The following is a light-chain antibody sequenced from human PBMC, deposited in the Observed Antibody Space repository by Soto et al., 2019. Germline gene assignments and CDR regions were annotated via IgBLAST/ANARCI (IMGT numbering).Light chain of an antibody. CDR3: KQYKEWPPFT. V-gene: IGKV3-15*01. CDR1: QSVSNN. Sequence: EIVMKQSPATRSVSPLEAASGCVRGSQSVSNNVAWYQQIPGQAPRLLILGASTRATGIPARFSGSGSGTEFTLSISSLQSEDFAVYYCKQYKEWPPFTFGQGTRLEI. CDR2: GAS. J-gene: IGKJ5*01.